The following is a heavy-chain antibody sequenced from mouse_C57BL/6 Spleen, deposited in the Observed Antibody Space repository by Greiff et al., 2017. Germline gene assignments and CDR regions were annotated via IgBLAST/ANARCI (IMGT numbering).Heavy chain of an antibody. CDR1: GYTFTSYW. J-gene: IGHJ2*01. CDR3: ARRGSSYVGYFDY. CDR2: IDPSDSYT. Sequence: QVQLQQPGAELVKPGASVKLSCKASGYTFTSYWMQWVKQRPGQGLEWIGEIDPSDSYTNYNQKFKGKATLTVDTSSSTAYMQLSSLTSEDSAVYYCARRGSSYVGYFDYWGQGTTLTVSS. D-gene: IGHD1-1*01. V-gene: IGHV1-50*01.